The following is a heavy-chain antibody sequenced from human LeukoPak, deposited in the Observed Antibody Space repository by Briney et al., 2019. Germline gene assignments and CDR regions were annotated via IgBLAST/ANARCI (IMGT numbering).Heavy chain of an antibody. Sequence: GGSLRLSCAASGFTFSSYAMHWVRQAPGKGLEWVAVISYDGSNKYYADSVKGRFTISRDNSKNTLYLQMNSLRAEDTAVYYCAREEMAKPACDYWGQGTLVTVSS. CDR3: AREEMAKPACDY. CDR1: GFTFSSYA. V-gene: IGHV3-30-3*01. J-gene: IGHJ4*02. D-gene: IGHD5-24*01. CDR2: ISYDGSNK.